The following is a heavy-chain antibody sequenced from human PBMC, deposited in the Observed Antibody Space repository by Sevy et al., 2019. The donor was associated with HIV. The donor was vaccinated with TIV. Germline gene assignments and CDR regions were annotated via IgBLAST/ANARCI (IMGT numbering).Heavy chain of an antibody. D-gene: IGHD2-15*01. V-gene: IGHV3-23*01. CDR3: AKVGCSGGTCDSGAFDI. J-gene: IGHJ3*02. CDR2: LSGRGGST. CDR1: EFTFSTYA. Sequence: GGSLRLSCAASEFTFSTYAMNWVRLAPDKGLEWVSDLSGRGGSTDYADSVKGRFTISRDNSKNMMYLQMNSLRAEDTAIYYCAKVGCSGGTCDSGAFDIWGQGTMVTVSS.